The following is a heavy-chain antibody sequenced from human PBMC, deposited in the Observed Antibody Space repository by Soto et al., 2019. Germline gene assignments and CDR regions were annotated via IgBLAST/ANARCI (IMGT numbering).Heavy chain of an antibody. V-gene: IGHV4-30-2*01. CDR2: IYHSGST. CDR3: AREGYYDILTGSRTYYFDY. J-gene: IGHJ4*02. CDR1: GGSISSGGYS. Sequence: SETLSLTCAASGGSISSGGYSWSWIRQPPGKGLEWIGYIYHSGSTYYNPSLKSRVTISVDRSKNQFSLKLSSVTAADTAVYYCAREGYYDILTGSRTYYFDYWGQGTLVTVSS. D-gene: IGHD3-9*01.